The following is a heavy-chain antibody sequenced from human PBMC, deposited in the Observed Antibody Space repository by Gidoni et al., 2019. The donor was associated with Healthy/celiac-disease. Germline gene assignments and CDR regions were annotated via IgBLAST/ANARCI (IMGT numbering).Heavy chain of an antibody. CDR2: ISYDGSNK. CDR3: ARALYDFWSGYYVVYYGMDV. Sequence: QVQLVESGGGVVQPGRSLRLSCAASGFTFSSYAMHWVRQAPGKGLEWLAVISYDGSNKYYADSVKGRFTISRDNSKNTLYLQMNSLRAEDTAVYYCARALYDFWSGYYVVYYGMDVWGQGTTVTVSS. CDR1: GFTFSSYA. J-gene: IGHJ6*02. D-gene: IGHD3-3*01. V-gene: IGHV3-30*04.